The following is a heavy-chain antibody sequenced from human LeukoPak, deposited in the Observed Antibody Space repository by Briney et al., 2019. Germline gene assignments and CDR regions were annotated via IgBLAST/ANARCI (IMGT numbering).Heavy chain of an antibody. D-gene: IGHD6-13*01. CDR2: IYSGGST. CDR1: GFTVSSNY. V-gene: IGHV3-53*01. CDR3: ARDPAPYSSSWYYWYFDL. Sequence: GGSLRLSCAASGFTVSSNYMSWVRQAPGKGLEWVSVIYSGGSTYYADSVKGRFTISRDNSKNTLYLQMNSLRAEDTAVYYCARDPAPYSSSWYYWYFDLWGRGTLVTVSS. J-gene: IGHJ2*01.